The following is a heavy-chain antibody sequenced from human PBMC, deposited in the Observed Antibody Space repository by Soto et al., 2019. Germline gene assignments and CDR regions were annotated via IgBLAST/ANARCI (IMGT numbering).Heavy chain of an antibody. CDR1: GGAISGYY. J-gene: IGHJ5*02. Sequence: QVQLQESGPGLVKPSETLSLTCTVSGGAISGYYWTWIRQSAGKGLEWIGRIYSSGGTKYNPSLQSRVTMSLDTSKNQFSLRLTSVNAADTAVYYCARGQRFSDSFDPWGQGTLVTVSS. V-gene: IGHV4-4*07. CDR2: IYSSGGT. D-gene: IGHD3-3*01. CDR3: ARGQRFSDSFDP.